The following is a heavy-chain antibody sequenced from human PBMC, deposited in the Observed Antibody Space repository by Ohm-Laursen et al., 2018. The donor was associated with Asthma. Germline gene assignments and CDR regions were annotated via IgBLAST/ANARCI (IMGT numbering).Heavy chain of an antibody. Sequence: SETLSLTCAVYGGSFSGYYWSWIRQPPGKGLEWIGYIFYSGSTNYNPSLKSRVTISVDTSKNQFSLKLSSVTAADTAVYYCARQSRITMIFYWGQGTLVTVSS. J-gene: IGHJ4*02. CDR3: ARQSRITMIFY. CDR1: GGSFSGYY. CDR2: IFYSGST. D-gene: IGHD3-22*01. V-gene: IGHV4-59*01.